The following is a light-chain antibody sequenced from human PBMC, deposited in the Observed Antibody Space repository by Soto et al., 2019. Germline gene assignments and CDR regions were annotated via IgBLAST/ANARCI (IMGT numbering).Light chain of an antibody. J-gene: IGKJ1*01. CDR2: GAS. V-gene: IGKV3-20*01. Sequence: IVMTQSPGTLSLSPGERATLSCRASQSVSIYLAWYQQKPGQAPRLLIYGASRRATGIPDRFSGGGSGTGFTLTISRLDPEDSAVYYCQQYGNSRTFGQGTKVEIK. CDR1: QSVSIY. CDR3: QQYGNSRT.